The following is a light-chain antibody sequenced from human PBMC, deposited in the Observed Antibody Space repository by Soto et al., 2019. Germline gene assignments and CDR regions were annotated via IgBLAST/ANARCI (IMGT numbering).Light chain of an antibody. CDR1: HSISSSD. CDR2: DAS. CDR3: QQYGSSVT. Sequence: IVLTQSPATLSLSPGERATLSCGASHSISSSDIAWYQKKPGLAPKLLIYDASNRATAIPDRFSGGASGTYFSIFTLSIGGPQPEDFADYDCQQYGSSVTFGGGTKVEIK. J-gene: IGKJ4*01. V-gene: IGKV3D-20*01.